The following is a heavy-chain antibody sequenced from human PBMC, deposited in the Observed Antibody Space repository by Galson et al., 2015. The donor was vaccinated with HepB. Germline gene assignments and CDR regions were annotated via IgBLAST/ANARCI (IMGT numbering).Heavy chain of an antibody. Sequence: SLRLSCAASGFTFGDYAMSWVRQAPGKGLEWVGFIRSKAYGGTTEYAASVKGRFTISRDDSKSIAYPQMNSLKTEDTAVYYCTRDLRYCSGGSCYSELAFDYWGQGTLVTVSS. CDR3: TRDLRYCSGGSCYSELAFDY. CDR2: IRSKAYGGTT. D-gene: IGHD2-15*01. V-gene: IGHV3-49*04. CDR1: GFTFGDYA. J-gene: IGHJ4*02.